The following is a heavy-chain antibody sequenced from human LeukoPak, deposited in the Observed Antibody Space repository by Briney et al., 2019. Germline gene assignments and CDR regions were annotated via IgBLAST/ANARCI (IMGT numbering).Heavy chain of an antibody. V-gene: IGHV1-8*01. Sequence: ASVKVSCKASGYTFTSYDINWVRQATGQGLEWMGWMNPNSGNTGYAQKFQGRVTMTRNTSISTAYMELSSLRSEDTAVYYCARGTPWYYGMDVWGKGTTVTVSS. CDR2: MNPNSGNT. CDR1: GYTFTSYD. CDR3: ARGTPWYYGMDV. J-gene: IGHJ6*04.